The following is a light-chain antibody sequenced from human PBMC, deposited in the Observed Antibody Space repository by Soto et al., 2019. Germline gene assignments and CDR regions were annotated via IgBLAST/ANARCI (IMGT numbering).Light chain of an antibody. CDR3: SSYANSAVPYG. V-gene: IGLV2-14*03. CDR2: DVT. CDR1: SSDVGGYNY. Sequence: QSVLTQPASVSGSPGQSITISCTGTSSDVGGYNYVSWYQQHPGKPPKLIIHDVTDQPSGASNRFSGSKSRNQASLTTTGLQAEHEAQYYRSSYANSAVPYGFGTGTKVTVL. J-gene: IGLJ1*01.